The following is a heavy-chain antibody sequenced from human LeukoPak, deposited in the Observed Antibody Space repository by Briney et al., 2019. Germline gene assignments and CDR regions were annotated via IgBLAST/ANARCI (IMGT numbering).Heavy chain of an antibody. J-gene: IGHJ6*04. CDR3: ASLDPCRSGLDL. CDR2: IYYSGST. Sequence: SETLSLTCTVSGGSISSYYWSWIRQPPGKGLEWIGYIYYSGSTNYNPSLKSRVTISVDTSKNQFSLKLSSVTAADTAVYYCASLDPCRSGLDLWGKGTTVTVYS. CDR1: GGSISSYY. D-gene: IGHD2-2*01. V-gene: IGHV4-59*01.